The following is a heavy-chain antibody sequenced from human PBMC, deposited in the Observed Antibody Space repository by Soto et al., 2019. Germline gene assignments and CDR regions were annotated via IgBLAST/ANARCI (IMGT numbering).Heavy chain of an antibody. D-gene: IGHD3-22*01. V-gene: IGHV3-72*01. CDR2: SRDKAKSYAT. CDR1: GFIFSDHF. CDR3: TTTHYDGTYYLLGGN. Sequence: EVQLVESGGGLVQPGGSLRLSCAASGFIFSDHFMDWVRQTPEKGLEWVGRSRDKAKSYATEYAASVRGRFTVSRDASKNALYLEMNNLKTEDTAVYFCTTTHYDGTYYLLGGNWGQGTLVTVSS. J-gene: IGHJ4*02.